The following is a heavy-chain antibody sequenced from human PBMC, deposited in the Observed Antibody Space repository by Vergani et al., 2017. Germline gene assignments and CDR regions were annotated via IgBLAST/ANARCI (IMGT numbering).Heavy chain of an antibody. CDR3: AWAKGGSIAARPGYYYYYVDV. D-gene: IGHD6-6*01. V-gene: IGHV1-69*01. CDR2: IIPIFGTA. CDR1: GGTFSSYA. Sequence: QVQLVQSGAEVKKPGSSVKVSCKASGGTFSSYAISWVRQAPGQGLEWMGGIIPIFGTANYAQEFQGRVTITADEATSTVYMELRSLGSEDTAVYYCAWAKGGSIAARPGYYYYYVDVWGEGTTVTVSS. J-gene: IGHJ6*03.